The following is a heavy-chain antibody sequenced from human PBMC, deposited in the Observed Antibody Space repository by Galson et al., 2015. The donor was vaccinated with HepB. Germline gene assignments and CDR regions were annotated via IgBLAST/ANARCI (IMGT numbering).Heavy chain of an antibody. D-gene: IGHD3-10*01. J-gene: IGHJ6*02. CDR2: ISSSGNNI. Sequence: SLRLSCAASKFTFSDYYMSWIRQAPGKGLEWISYISSSGNNIYYADSVKGRFTISRDNAKKSLYLQMNSLKTEDTAVYYCTTDNLLWFGELFGYSMDVWGQGTTVTVSS. CDR1: KFTFSDYY. CDR3: TTDNLLWFGELFGYSMDV. V-gene: IGHV3-11*01.